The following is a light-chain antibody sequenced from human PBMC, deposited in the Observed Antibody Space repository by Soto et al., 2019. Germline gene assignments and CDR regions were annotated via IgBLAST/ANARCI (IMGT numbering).Light chain of an antibody. CDR1: QSISSW. J-gene: IGKJ1*01. V-gene: IGKV1-5*03. Sequence: DIQMTQSPSTLSASVGDRVTITCRASQSISSWLAWYQQKPGKAPKLLIYKASSLQSGVPSRFSGSGSGTEFSLTISSVQPDDFATYYCQQSNSYSWTFGQGTKVEIK. CDR3: QQSNSYSWT. CDR2: KAS.